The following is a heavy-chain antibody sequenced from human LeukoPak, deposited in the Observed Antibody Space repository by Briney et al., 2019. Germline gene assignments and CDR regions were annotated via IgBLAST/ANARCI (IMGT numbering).Heavy chain of an antibody. CDR2: VSYDGRNK. V-gene: IGHV3-30*18. J-gene: IGHJ3*02. Sequence: GGSLRLSCAVTEFTFSSYAKNWVRQAPGKGLQWVAVVSYDGRNKYYADSVKGRFTISRDNSKNTLYLQMNSLRAEDTAVYYCAKGALGRLRDAFNIWGQGTMVTVSS. CDR3: AKGALGRLRDAFNI. D-gene: IGHD3-3*01. CDR1: EFTFSSYA.